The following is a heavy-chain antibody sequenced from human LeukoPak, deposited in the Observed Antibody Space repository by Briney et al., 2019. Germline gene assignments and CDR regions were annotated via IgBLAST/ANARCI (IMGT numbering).Heavy chain of an antibody. CDR3: ARDGDSFTIPYYFDY. D-gene: IGHD3-3*01. J-gene: IGHJ4*02. CDR1: GFTFSSYA. V-gene: IGHV3-30-3*01. Sequence: GGSLRLSCAASGFTFSSYAMHWVRQAPGKGLEWVAVISYDGSNKYYADSVKGRFTISRDNSKNTLYLQMNSLRAEDTAVYYCARDGDSFTIPYYFDYWGQGTLVTVSS. CDR2: ISYDGSNK.